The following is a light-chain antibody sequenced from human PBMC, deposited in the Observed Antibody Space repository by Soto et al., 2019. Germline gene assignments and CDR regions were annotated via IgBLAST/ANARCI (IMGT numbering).Light chain of an antibody. CDR2: DTS. CDR3: KKRTNWPFT. CDR1: QSVSSY. Sequence: VLTQSPATLSLSPGERATLSCRASQSVSSYLAWYQQKPGQAPRLLIYDTSNRATGIPARFSGSGSGTDFTLTISSLEPEDFAIYYCKKRTNWPFTFGGGTKVDIK. J-gene: IGKJ4*01. V-gene: IGKV3-11*01.